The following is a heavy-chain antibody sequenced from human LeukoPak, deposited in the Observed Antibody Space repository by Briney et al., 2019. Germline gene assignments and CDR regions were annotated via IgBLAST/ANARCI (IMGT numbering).Heavy chain of an antibody. CDR2: ISGSGEST. D-gene: IGHD3-22*01. CDR3: ARIPRHYYDSSAKNDY. V-gene: IGHV3-23*01. Sequence: PGGSLRLSCAASGFTFNNYAMSWVRQAPGKGLEWVSGISGSGESTYYADSVKGRFTISRDNSKNMLFLQMNSLRAEDTAVYYCARIPRHYYDSSAKNDYWGQGTLVTVSS. J-gene: IGHJ4*02. CDR1: GFTFNNYA.